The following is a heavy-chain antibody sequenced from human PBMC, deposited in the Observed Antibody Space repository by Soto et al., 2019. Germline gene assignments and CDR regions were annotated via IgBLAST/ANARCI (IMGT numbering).Heavy chain of an antibody. V-gene: IGHV3-53*01. CDR2: IYSGGST. Sequence: PVGSLRLSCAASGFTVSSNYMSWVRQAPGKGLEWVSVIYSGGSTCYADSAKGRFTISRDNSKNTLYLQMNSLRAEDTAVYYCARPSGYSSGWYWSDAFDIWGQGTMVTVSS. CDR1: GFTVSSNY. CDR3: ARPSGYSSGWYWSDAFDI. J-gene: IGHJ3*02. D-gene: IGHD6-19*01.